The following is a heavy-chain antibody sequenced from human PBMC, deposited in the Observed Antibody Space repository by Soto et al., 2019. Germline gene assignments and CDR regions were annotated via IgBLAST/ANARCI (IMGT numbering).Heavy chain of an antibody. J-gene: IGHJ4*02. CDR3: AKDRSIVATTKDY. Sequence: EVQLLESGRGLVQPGGSLRLSCAASGFTFSSYAMSWVRQAPGKGLEWVSAISGSGGSTYYADSVKGRFTISRDNSKSTLYLQMNSLRAEDTAVYYCAKDRSIVATTKDYWGQGTLVTVSS. CDR1: GFTFSSYA. CDR2: ISGSGGST. V-gene: IGHV3-23*01. D-gene: IGHD5-12*01.